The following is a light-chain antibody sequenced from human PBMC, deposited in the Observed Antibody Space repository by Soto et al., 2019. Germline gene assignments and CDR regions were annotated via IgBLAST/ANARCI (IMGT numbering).Light chain of an antibody. CDR3: QQYNNWPHT. CDR1: QSVSSN. CDR2: GAS. V-gene: IGKV3-15*01. Sequence: EIVMTQSPATLSVSPGERATLPCRASQSVSSNLAWYQQKPGQAPRLLIYGASTRATGIPARFSGSGSGTEFTLTISSLQSEDFAVYYCQQYNNWPHTFGGGTKV. J-gene: IGKJ4*01.